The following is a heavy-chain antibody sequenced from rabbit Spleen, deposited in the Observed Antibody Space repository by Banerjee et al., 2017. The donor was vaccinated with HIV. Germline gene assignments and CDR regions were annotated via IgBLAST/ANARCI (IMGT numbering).Heavy chain of an antibody. J-gene: IGHJ4*01. V-gene: IGHV1S40*01. CDR3: ARDLVAVIGWNFNL. D-gene: IGHD1-1*01. Sequence: QSLEESGGDLVKPGASLTLTCTASGFSFSAGYYMCWVRQAPGKGLEWIACINVATGKPVYATWAKGRFTISRTSSTTVTLRMTSLTAADTATYFCARDLVAVIGWNFNLWGQGTLVTVS. CDR2: INVATGKP. CDR1: GFSFSAGYY.